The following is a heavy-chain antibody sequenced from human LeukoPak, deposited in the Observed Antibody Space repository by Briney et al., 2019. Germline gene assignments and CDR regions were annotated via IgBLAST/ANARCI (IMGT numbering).Heavy chain of an antibody. J-gene: IGHJ4*02. CDR3: ARSSGWWSLDY. V-gene: IGHV3-23*01. CDR2: FDTGFGT. Sequence: GGSLRLSCAASGFTFSTASLHWVRQAPGRGLEWVSAFDTGFGTYYPDSLKGRFTISRDDSKNTLFLQMNSLRTEDTAVYYCARSSGWWSLDYWGQGTLVTVSS. CDR1: GFTFSTAS. D-gene: IGHD6-19*01.